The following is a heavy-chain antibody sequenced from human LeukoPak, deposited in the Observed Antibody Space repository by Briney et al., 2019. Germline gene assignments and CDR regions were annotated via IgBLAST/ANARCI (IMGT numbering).Heavy chain of an antibody. J-gene: IGHJ1*01. V-gene: IGHV4-59*01. CDR3: ARGPRKGYESSDNPWA. Sequence: SETLSLTCTVSGGPISSSYWSWIRQSPGKGLEWIGYIYDSGHTNYNPSLKSRVTISIDTSNNQFSLKLRSVAAPDTAVYYCARGPRKGYESSDNPWAWGQGTLVTVSS. CDR1: GGPISSSY. CDR2: IYDSGHT. D-gene: IGHD3-22*01.